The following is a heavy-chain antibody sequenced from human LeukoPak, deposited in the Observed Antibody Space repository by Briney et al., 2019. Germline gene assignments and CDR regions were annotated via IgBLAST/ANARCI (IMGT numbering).Heavy chain of an antibody. D-gene: IGHD3-10*01. J-gene: IGHJ5*02. CDR2: IYTSGST. CDR1: GGSFSGYY. V-gene: IGHV4-59*10. Sequence: PSETLSLTCAVYGGSFSGYYWSWIRQPAGKGLGWIGRIYTSGSTNYNPSLKSRVTMSVDTSKNQFSLKLSSVTAADTAVYYCARVGFSKWFDPWGQGTLVTVSS. CDR3: ARVGFSKWFDP.